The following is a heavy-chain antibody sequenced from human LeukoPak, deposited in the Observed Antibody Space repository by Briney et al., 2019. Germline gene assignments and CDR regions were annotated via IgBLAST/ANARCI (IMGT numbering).Heavy chain of an antibody. D-gene: IGHD4-17*01. CDR3: TRGRYYFDY. Sequence: TGGSLRLSCAASGFTFSSYWMHWVRQAPGKGLVWVSLIDSGLSSTIYADPVKGRFTISRDNAKNTLYLQMNSLRADDTAVYYCTRGRYYFDYWGQGTLVTVSS. CDR1: GFTFSSYW. J-gene: IGHJ4*02. V-gene: IGHV3-74*01. CDR2: IDSGLSST.